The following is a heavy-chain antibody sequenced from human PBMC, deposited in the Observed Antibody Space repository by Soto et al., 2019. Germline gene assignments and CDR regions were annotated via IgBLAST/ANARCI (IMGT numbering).Heavy chain of an antibody. Sequence: ASVKVSCKASGGTFSSYTISWVRQAPGQGLEWMGRIIPILGSTSYAQKFQGRVTMTRDTSTSTVYMELSSLRPEDTAVYYCARRGSGPYYYGVDVWGQGTTVTVSS. CDR1: GGTFSSYT. J-gene: IGHJ6*02. D-gene: IGHD3-10*01. CDR3: ARRGSGPYYYGVDV. CDR2: IIPILGST. V-gene: IGHV1-69*02.